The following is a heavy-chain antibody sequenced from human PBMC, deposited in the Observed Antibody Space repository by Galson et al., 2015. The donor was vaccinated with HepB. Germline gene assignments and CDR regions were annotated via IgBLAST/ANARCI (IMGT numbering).Heavy chain of an antibody. Sequence: SLRLSCEASGFTFSSYWMHWVRHAPGKGLEWVSRINSDGTYITYADSVKGRFTISRDNAKNTLYLQMNSPRAEDTALYYCARTRGAAAGIFDYWGQRTLVTVSS. D-gene: IGHD6-13*01. CDR2: INSDGTYI. J-gene: IGHJ4*02. CDR3: ARTRGAAAGIFDY. CDR1: GFTFSSYW. V-gene: IGHV3-74*01.